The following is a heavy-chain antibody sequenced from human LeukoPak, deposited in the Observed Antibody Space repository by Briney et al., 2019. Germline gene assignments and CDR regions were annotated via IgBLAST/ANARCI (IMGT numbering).Heavy chain of an antibody. D-gene: IGHD4-17*01. CDR2: ISSDTNYI. J-gene: IGHJ4*02. Sequence: GGPLRLSCAASGFTFSRYNMNWVRQAPGKGLAGVSLISSDTNYIHYTDSVKGRFTSSRDNAKNSVFLQMNSLRAEDTAVYYYARDTSTVTNREFDYWGQGTLVTVSS. CDR1: GFTFSRYN. V-gene: IGHV3-21*01. CDR3: ARDTSTVTNREFDY.